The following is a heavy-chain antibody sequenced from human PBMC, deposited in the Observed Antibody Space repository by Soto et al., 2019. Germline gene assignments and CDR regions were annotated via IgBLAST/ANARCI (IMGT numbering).Heavy chain of an antibody. Sequence: GGSLRLSCAASGFTFSSYSMNWVRQAPGKGLEWVSYISSSSSTIYYADSVKGRFTISRDNAKNSLYLQMNSLRAEDTAVYYCARHSRPYSTEKGTSDYWGQGTLVTVSS. J-gene: IGHJ4*02. D-gene: IGHD6-13*01. V-gene: IGHV3-48*01. CDR2: ISSSSSTI. CDR3: ARHSRPYSTEKGTSDY. CDR1: GFTFSSYS.